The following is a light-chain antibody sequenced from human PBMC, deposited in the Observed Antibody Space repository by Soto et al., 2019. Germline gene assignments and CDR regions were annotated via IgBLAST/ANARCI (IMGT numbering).Light chain of an antibody. CDR2: GAS. J-gene: IGKJ5*01. CDR3: QQHHRWPIT. Sequence: DIVMTQSPGTLSVSPWERATLSCRASQSVGTNLAWYQQRPGKAPKLLVYGASTRASGIPPRFSGSGSGTDFTLTISSLQPEDPAAYYCQQHHRWPITFGQGTRLEIK. V-gene: IGKV3-15*01. CDR1: QSVGTN.